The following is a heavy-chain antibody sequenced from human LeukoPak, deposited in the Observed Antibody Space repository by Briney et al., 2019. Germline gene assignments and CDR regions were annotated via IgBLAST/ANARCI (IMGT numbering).Heavy chain of an antibody. D-gene: IGHD1-1*01. CDR3: AKEGGTAGSTSNFDP. V-gene: IGHV3-23*01. CDR1: GFTFSSNA. CDR2: ISGRGDGT. J-gene: IGHJ5*02. Sequence: GGSLRLSCAASGFTFSSNAMSWVRQAPGKGLEWVSAISGRGDGTYYADSVKGRFIISRDNSKNTLYLQMNSLTADDTAVYYCAKEGGTAGSTSNFDPWGQGTLDTVSS.